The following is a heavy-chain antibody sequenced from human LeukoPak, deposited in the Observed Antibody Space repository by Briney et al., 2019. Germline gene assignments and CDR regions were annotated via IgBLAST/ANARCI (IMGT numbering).Heavy chain of an antibody. J-gene: IGHJ4*02. Sequence: PGRSLRLSCIASGFPFSSYGMHWVRQAPGKGLEWVSVISGNGGSTYYADSVKGRFTISRDNSKNTLYLQMNSLRADDTAVYYCANLDYWGQGTLVTVSS. CDR2: ISGNGGST. V-gene: IGHV3-23*01. CDR3: ANLDY. CDR1: GFPFSSYG.